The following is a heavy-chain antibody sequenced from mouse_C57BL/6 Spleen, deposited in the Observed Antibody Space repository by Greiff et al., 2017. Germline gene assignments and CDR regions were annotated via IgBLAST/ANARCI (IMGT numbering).Heavy chain of an antibody. CDR3: TRSTVERGN. V-gene: IGHV1-15*01. CDR2: IDPETGGT. D-gene: IGHD1-1*01. Sequence: QVQLQQSGAELVRPGASVTLSCKASGYTFTDYEMHWVQQTPVHGLEWIGAIDPETGGTAYTQKFKGKAILTADKSSSTAYMELRSLTSEDSAVYYCTRSTVERGNWGQGTTLTVSA. CDR1: GYTFTDYE. J-gene: IGHJ2*01.